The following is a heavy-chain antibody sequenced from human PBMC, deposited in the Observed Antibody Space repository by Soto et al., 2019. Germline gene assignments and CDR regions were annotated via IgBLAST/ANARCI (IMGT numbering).Heavy chain of an antibody. J-gene: IGHJ4*02. CDR1: GLTFNSYA. D-gene: IGHD6-13*01. CDR2: ISAYNGNT. CDR3: ARDLAAGNCDY. Sequence: PAKASCKDPGLTFNSYAICWVRQAPGQGLEWMGWISAYNGNTNYAQKLQGRVTMTTDTSTSTAYMELRSLRSDDTAVYYCARDLAAGNCDYWGQGTLVTVSS. V-gene: IGHV1-18*01.